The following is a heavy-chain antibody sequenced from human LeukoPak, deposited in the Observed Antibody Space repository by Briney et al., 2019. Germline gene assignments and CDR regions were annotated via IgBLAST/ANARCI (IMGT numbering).Heavy chain of an antibody. CDR1: GFTFSTSG. CDR3: AKNGVRRLGGSYLPPAYFDY. V-gene: IGHV3-30*02. Sequence: GGSLRLSCVASGFTFSTSGMHWVRQSPGKGLDWVAFIRNDGNKYNYAESVKGRFTISRDNSKNTLYLQMDSLSAEDTAVYYCAKNGVRRLGGSYLPPAYFDYWGQGTLVTVPS. J-gene: IGHJ4*02. CDR2: IRNDGNKY. D-gene: IGHD1-26*01.